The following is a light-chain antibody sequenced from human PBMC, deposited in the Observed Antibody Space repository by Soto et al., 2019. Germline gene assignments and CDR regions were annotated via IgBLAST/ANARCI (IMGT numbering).Light chain of an antibody. J-gene: IGKJ2*01. V-gene: IGKV1-5*03. CDR3: QQYNSYSYT. Sequence: DIQMTQSPSTLSASVGDRVTITCRASQSISSWLAWYQQKPGKAPKLLIYKASILESGVPSRFSGSGSGTDFTLTISSLQPDDFATYYCQQYNSYSYTFGQGTKLEIK. CDR2: KAS. CDR1: QSISSW.